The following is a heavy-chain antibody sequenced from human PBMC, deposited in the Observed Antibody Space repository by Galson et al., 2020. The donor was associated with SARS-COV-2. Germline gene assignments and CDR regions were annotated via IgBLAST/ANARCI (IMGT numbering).Heavy chain of an antibody. J-gene: IGHJ5*02. CDR3: TKVACIDGVCYFGFDP. V-gene: IGHV6-1*01. D-gene: IGHD2-8*01. CDR1: GDSVSSNSAT. Sequence: SQTLSLTCAISGDSVSSNSATWNWIRQSPSRGLEWLGRTYYRSKWYNDYAISVKSRVVIKPDTSRNQFSLQLNSVTPEDTAIYYCTKVACIDGVCYFGFDPWGQGTLVTVSS. CDR2: TYYRSKWYN.